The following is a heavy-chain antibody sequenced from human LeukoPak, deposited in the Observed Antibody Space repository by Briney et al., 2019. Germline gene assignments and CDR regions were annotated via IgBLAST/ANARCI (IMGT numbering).Heavy chain of an antibody. CDR1: GGSISSSSYY. D-gene: IGHD5-18*01. Sequence: PSETLSLTCTVSGGSISSSSYYWGWIRQPPGKGLEWIGSIYYSGSTYYNPSLKSRVTISVDTSKNQFSLKLSSVTAADTAVYYCARYSYGLNLVDNWFDPWGQGTLVTVSS. V-gene: IGHV4-39*07. CDR3: ARYSYGLNLVDNWFDP. CDR2: IYYSGST. J-gene: IGHJ5*02.